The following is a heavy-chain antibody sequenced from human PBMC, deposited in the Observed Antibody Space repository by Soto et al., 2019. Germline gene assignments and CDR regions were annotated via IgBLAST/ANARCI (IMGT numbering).Heavy chain of an antibody. D-gene: IGHD4-17*01. CDR1: GFTVSSNY. CDR3: ASTVSAVTTYYYYYGMDV. Sequence: EVQLVESGGGLVQPGGSLRLSCAASGFTVSSNYMSWVRQAPGKGLEWVSVIYSGGSTYYADSVKGRFTISRHNSKNTXXLQMTSLRAEDTAVYYCASTVSAVTTYYYYYGMDVWGQGTTVTVSS. V-gene: IGHV3-53*04. J-gene: IGHJ6*02. CDR2: IYSGGST.